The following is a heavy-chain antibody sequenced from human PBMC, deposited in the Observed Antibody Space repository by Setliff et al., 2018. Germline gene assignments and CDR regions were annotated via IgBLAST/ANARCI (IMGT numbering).Heavy chain of an antibody. CDR1: GYTFTNYG. CDR3: SRLVRYCTTTTCQTLSGGEH. D-gene: IGHD2-8*01. CDR2: ISVHSGNT. Sequence: ASVKVSCKASGYTFTNYGIAWVRQAPGQGLEWMGWISVHSGNTFYEPKFQGRVTMTTDTSTDTAYLDLRSLRSDDTAVYYCSRLVRYCTTTTCQTLSGGEHWGQGTLVTVSS. J-gene: IGHJ4*02. V-gene: IGHV1-18*01.